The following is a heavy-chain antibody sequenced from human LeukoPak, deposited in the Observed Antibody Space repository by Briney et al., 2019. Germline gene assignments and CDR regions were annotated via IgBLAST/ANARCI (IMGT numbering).Heavy chain of an antibody. D-gene: IGHD2-2*01. V-gene: IGHV4-34*01. CDR3: ARGYCSSTSCRHYYYYYMDV. CDR1: GGSFSGYY. Sequence: SETLSLTCAVYGGSFSGYYWSWIRQPPGKGLEWIGEINHSGSTNYNPSLKSRVTISVDTSKNQFSLKLSSVTAADTAVYYCARGYCSSTSCRHYYYYYMDVWGKGTTVTVSS. J-gene: IGHJ6*03. CDR2: INHSGST.